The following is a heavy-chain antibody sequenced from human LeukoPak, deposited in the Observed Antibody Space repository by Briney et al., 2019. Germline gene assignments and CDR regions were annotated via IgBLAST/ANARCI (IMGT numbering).Heavy chain of an antibody. J-gene: IGHJ4*02. D-gene: IGHD3-22*01. Sequence: PGGSLRLSCAASGFTFSSYWMSWVRQAPGKGLEWVANIKQDGSEKYYVDSVKGRFTISRDNAKNSLYLQMNSLRAEDTAVYYCARGGREQAEYDHSRYFDYWGQGTLVTVSS. CDR3: ARGGREQAEYDHSRYFDY. V-gene: IGHV3-7*01. CDR2: IKQDGSEK. CDR1: GFTFSSYW.